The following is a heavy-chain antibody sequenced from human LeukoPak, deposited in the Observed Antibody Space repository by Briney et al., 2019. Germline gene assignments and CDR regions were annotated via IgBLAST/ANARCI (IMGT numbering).Heavy chain of an antibody. CDR3: ARDRAGRRSSWVEFDL. CDR1: GFTVTSTH. Sequence: GGTLRLSCTVSGFTVTSTHMDWVRQAPGKGPEWVALIYDDGGTVYADSVKGRFTISRDNSKNMVYLQMNSLRPEDSAVYYCARDRAGRRSSWVEFDLWGQGTLVTVSS. J-gene: IGHJ5*02. CDR2: IYDDGGT. V-gene: IGHV3-53*05. D-gene: IGHD3-10*01.